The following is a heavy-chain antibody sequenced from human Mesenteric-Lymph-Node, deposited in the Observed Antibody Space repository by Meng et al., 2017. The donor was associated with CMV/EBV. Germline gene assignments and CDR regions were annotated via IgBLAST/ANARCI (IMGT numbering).Heavy chain of an antibody. CDR2: MRLDQYNK. CDR1: GFTSDSDV. CDR3: GKSRHNIGYLQYCLDY. J-gene: IGHJ4*02. Sequence: GGSLRLSCAVSGFTSDSDVILWVRQAPGRGLEWVASMRLDQYNKYYVDSVKGRFTISRDSSKSTLYLQMNSLRAEDTAVYFCGKSRHNIGYLQYCLDYWGQGTLVTVSS. D-gene: IGHD3-22*01. V-gene: IGHV3-30*02.